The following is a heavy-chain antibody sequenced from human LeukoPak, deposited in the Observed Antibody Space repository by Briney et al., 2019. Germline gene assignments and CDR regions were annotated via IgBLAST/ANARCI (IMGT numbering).Heavy chain of an antibody. CDR2: IYYSGGT. Sequence: PSETLSLTCTVSGGSISSYYWSWIRQPPGKGLEWVGYIYYSGGTTYNPSLKSRVTISVDTSKNQFSLELSSVTAADTAVYYCMGGGHSSGYYYGDYWGQGTLVSVSS. J-gene: IGHJ4*02. CDR1: GGSISSYY. V-gene: IGHV4-59*08. D-gene: IGHD3-22*01. CDR3: MGGGHSSGYYYGDY.